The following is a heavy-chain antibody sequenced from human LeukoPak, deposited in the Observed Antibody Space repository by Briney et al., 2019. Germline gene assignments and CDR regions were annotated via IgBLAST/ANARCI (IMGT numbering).Heavy chain of an antibody. Sequence: GGSLRLSCAASGFSVSSTYMSWVRQAPGKGLEWVSVIYGGGSTYYADSVKGRFPISRDNSKNTLYLQMNSLRAEDTAVYYCTSMISAWSGSYYVFDYWGQGTLVTVSS. CDR3: TSMISAWSGSYYVFDY. J-gene: IGHJ4*02. D-gene: IGHD1-26*01. CDR1: GFSVSSTY. V-gene: IGHV3-53*01. CDR2: IYGGGST.